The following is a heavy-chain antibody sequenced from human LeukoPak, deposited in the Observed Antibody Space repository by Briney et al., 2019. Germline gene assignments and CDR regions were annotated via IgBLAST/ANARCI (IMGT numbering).Heavy chain of an antibody. CDR2: IYYSGCT. Sequence: PSETLCLTCTVSGGSVSSYYWSWIRQPSGKGLEWIGYIYYSGCTNYNPSLKSRVTISVDTSKDQFSLKLSSVTAAATAVYYCARDPWEFPYWYFDLWGRGTLVTVSS. CDR3: ARDPWEFPYWYFDL. V-gene: IGHV4-59*02. J-gene: IGHJ2*01. CDR1: GGSVSSYY. D-gene: IGHD3-10*01.